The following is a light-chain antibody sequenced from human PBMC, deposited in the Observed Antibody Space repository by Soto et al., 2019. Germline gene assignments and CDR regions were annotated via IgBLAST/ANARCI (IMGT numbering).Light chain of an antibody. CDR3: QSYDSSLSGYV. CDR2: ENN. Sequence: QSVLTQPPSVSAAPGQRVTISCTGSSSNIGAGYEAHWYQQVPGTAPKLLIYENNNRPSGVPDRFSGSKSGTSASLAITGLQAEDEAEYYCQSYDSSLSGYVFGTATKVTVL. V-gene: IGLV1-40*01. CDR1: SSNIGAGYE. J-gene: IGLJ1*01.